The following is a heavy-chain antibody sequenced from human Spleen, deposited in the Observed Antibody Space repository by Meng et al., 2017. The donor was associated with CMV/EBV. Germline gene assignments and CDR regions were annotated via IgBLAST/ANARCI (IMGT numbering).Heavy chain of an antibody. CDR2: IYHNRNT. CDR3: ARLRFSYYFDY. Sequence: TCNVSGGSISSRRYYWGWIRQPPGKGLEWIGTIYHNRNTFYNPSLKGRVTISADTSKNQFSLRLSSVTAADTAVYYCARLRFSYYFDYWGQGTLVTVSS. V-gene: IGHV4-39*01. J-gene: IGHJ4*02. CDR1: GGSISSRRYY. D-gene: IGHD3-3*01.